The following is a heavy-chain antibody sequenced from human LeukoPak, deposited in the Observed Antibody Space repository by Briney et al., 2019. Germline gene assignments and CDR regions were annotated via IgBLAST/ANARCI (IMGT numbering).Heavy chain of an antibody. D-gene: IGHD4-11*01. Sequence: GASVKVSCKASGYTFTSYYMHWVRQAPGQGLEWMGIINPSGGSTSYAQKFQGRVTMTRDTSTSTVYMELSSLRSEDTAVYYCASHTRDYTGYWYFDLWGRGTLVTVSS. CDR3: ASHTRDYTGYWYFDL. J-gene: IGHJ2*01. V-gene: IGHV1-46*01. CDR1: GYTFTSYY. CDR2: INPSGGST.